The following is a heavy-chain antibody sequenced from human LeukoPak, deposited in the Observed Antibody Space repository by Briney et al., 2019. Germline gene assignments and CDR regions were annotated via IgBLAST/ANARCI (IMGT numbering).Heavy chain of an antibody. D-gene: IGHD1-1*01. CDR1: GYTFTGYY. J-gene: IGHJ4*02. Sequence: GASMKVSCKASGYTFTGYYMHWVRQAPGQGLEWMGIINPSGGSTSYAQKFQGRVTMTRDTSTSTVYMELSSLRSEDAAVYYCARAWNWNSFDYWGQGTLVTVSS. CDR2: INPSGGST. V-gene: IGHV1-46*01. CDR3: ARAWNWNSFDY.